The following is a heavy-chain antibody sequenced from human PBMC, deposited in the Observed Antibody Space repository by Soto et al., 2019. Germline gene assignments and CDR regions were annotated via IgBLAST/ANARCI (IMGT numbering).Heavy chain of an antibody. V-gene: IGHV4-4*07. J-gene: IGHJ4*02. CDR1: GGSISSYY. D-gene: IGHD3-10*01. Sequence: SETLSLTCTVSGGSISSYYWSWIRQPSGKGLEWIGRIYTSGSTNYNPSLKSRVTMSVDKSKNQFSLKLSSVTAADTAVYYCARDLKFGQADYWGQGSQVTVSS. CDR3: ARDLKFGQADY. CDR2: IYTSGST.